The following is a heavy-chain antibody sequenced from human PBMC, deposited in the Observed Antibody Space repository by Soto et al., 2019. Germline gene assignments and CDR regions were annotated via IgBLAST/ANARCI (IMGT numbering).Heavy chain of an antibody. CDR3: ARHRNSFVVRGFDY. D-gene: IGHD5-18*01. Sequence: SETLSLTCTVSGGSISTYDLSWIRQPPGKGLEWIGYIYYSGSTNYSPSLKSRVTISVDTSKNQFSLKLSSVTAADTAVYYCARHRNSFVVRGFDYWGRGTLVTVSS. CDR1: GGSISTYD. V-gene: IGHV4-59*08. J-gene: IGHJ4*02. CDR2: IYYSGST.